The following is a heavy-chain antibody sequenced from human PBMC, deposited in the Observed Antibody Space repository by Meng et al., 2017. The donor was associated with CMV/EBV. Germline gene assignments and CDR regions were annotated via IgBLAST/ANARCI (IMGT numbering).Heavy chain of an antibody. V-gene: IGHV3-30*02. D-gene: IGHD2-8*01. J-gene: IGHJ6*02. Sequence: GESLKISCAASGFTFSSYGMHWVRQAPGKGLEWVAFIRYDGSKKYYVDSVKGRFTISRDNAKNSLYLQMNSLRAEDTAVYYCARDKKTKYYYYGMDVWGQGTTVTVSS. CDR3: ARDKKTKYYYYGMDV. CDR1: GFTFSSYG. CDR2: IRYDGSKK.